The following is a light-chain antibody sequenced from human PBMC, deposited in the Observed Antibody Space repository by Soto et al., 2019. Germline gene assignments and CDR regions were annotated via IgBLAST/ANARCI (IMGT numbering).Light chain of an antibody. Sequence: EIVLTQSPGTLSLSPGERATLSCRASQSVTSNYLAWYQQKPGQAPKLLIYGASIRATGIPDRLSGSGSGTDFSLTINRLEPEDFAVYFCQHYVNSPLTFGQGTKV. CDR2: GAS. V-gene: IGKV3-20*01. CDR1: QSVTSNY. CDR3: QHYVNSPLT. J-gene: IGKJ1*01.